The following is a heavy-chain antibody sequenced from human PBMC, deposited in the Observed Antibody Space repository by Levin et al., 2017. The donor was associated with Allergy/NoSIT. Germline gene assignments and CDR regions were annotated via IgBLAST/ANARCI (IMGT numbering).Heavy chain of an antibody. D-gene: IGHD3-16*02. Sequence: SQTLSLTCAVYGGSFSGYYWSWIRQPPGKGLEWIGEINHSGSTNYNPSLKSRVTISVDTSKNQFSLKLSSVTAADTAVYYCARGWGDYVWGSYRPLYYFDYWGQGTLVTVSS. CDR2: INHSGST. J-gene: IGHJ4*02. CDR3: ARGWGDYVWGSYRPLYYFDY. CDR1: GGSFSGYY. V-gene: IGHV4-34*01.